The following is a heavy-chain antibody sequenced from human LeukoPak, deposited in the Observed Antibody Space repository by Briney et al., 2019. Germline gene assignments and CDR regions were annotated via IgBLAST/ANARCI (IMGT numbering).Heavy chain of an antibody. Sequence: GGSLRLSCDVSGFTFTKHDMSWFRQLPGKGLEWVSSISRSGAHSHYAASVRGRFTISRDNSNDTLFLQMTGLCVADTAIYYCARGSLGPAYWGRGTLVAVSS. CDR3: ARGSLGPAY. CDR1: GFTFTKHD. CDR2: ISRSGAHS. J-gene: IGHJ1*01. D-gene: IGHD3-10*01. V-gene: IGHV3-11*01.